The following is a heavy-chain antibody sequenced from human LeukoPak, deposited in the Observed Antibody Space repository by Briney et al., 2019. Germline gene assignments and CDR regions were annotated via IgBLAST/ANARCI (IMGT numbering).Heavy chain of an antibody. CDR3: AADLASSAGIKRGF. D-gene: IGHD3-22*01. J-gene: IGHJ4*02. V-gene: IGHV1-24*01. Sequence: ASVKVSCKVSGYTLTDLSIHWVRQAPGKGLEWMGGFDPDHDKTIYAQKLQGRVTMTEDTSTNTAYMELSSLISDDTAVYYCAADLASSAGIKRGFWGQETLVTVSS. CDR2: FDPDHDKT. CDR1: GYTLTDLS.